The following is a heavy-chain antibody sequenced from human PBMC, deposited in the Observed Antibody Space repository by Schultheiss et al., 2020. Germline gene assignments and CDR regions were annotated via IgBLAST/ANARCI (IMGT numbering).Heavy chain of an antibody. J-gene: IGHJ4*02. V-gene: IGHV1-69*13. Sequence: SVKVSCKASGGTFSSYAISWVRQAPGQGLEWMGGIIPIFGTANYAQKFQGRVTITADESTSTAYMELSSLRSEDTAVYYCAKVPRLVAPAAPFDYWGQGTLVTVSS. CDR2: IIPIFGTA. CDR3: AKVPRLVAPAAPFDY. D-gene: IGHD2-2*01. CDR1: GGTFSSYA.